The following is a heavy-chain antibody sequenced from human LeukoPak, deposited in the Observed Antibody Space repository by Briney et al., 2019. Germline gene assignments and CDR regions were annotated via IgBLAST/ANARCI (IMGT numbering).Heavy chain of an antibody. D-gene: IGHD6-13*01. J-gene: IGHJ4*02. CDR3: ASGISSSWTVGRFDY. Sequence: SVKVSCKASGGTFSSYAISRVRQAPGQGLEWMGGIIPIFGTANYAQKFQGRVTITADKSTSTAYMELSSLRSEDTAVYYCASGISSSWTVGRFDYWGQGTLVTVSS. CDR2: IIPIFGTA. CDR1: GGTFSSYA. V-gene: IGHV1-69*06.